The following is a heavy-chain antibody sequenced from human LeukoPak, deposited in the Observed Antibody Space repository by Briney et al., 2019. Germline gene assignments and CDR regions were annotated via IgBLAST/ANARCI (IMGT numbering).Heavy chain of an antibody. CDR2: SRSKGHRYST. D-gene: IGHD2-8*02. CDR3: ARGAYCSGGVCPAPFDY. Sequence: PGGSLRLSCAASGFSFSDYYMDWVRQVPGKGLEWIGRSRSKGHRYSTGYAASVRGRFTVSRDESKNSLFLQMTSLKSEDTAVYYCARGAYCSGGVCPAPFDYWGQGSLVTVSS. V-gene: IGHV3-72*01. CDR1: GFSFSDYY. J-gene: IGHJ4*02.